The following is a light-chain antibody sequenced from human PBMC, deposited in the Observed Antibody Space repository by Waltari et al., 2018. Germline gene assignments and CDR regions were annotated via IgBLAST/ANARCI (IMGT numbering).Light chain of an antibody. Sequence: IQMTQSPSSLSASVGDRVTITCQASHDIGDSLNWYQQKAGQAPKLLVFDASNVRAGVPSRFSGSGSGTHFTFTISSVQPEDIATYYCQQYENLLLTFGQGTRLEI. CDR1: HDIGDS. J-gene: IGKJ5*01. CDR2: DAS. V-gene: IGKV1-33*01. CDR3: QQYENLLLT.